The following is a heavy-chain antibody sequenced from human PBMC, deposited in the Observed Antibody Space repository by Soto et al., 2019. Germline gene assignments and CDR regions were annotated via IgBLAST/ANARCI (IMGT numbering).Heavy chain of an antibody. J-gene: IGHJ6*03. V-gene: IGHV3-23*01. Sequence: EVQLLESGGGLVQPGGSLRLSCAASGFTFSSYAMSWVRQAPGKGLEWVSPISGSGGSTYYADSVKGRFTISRDNSKNTLYLQMNSLRAEDTAVYYCAKCGFWSGYYSDYYYYRDVWGKGTTVTVSS. CDR3: AKCGFWSGYYSDYYYYRDV. D-gene: IGHD3-3*01. CDR1: GFTFSSYA. CDR2: ISGSGGST.